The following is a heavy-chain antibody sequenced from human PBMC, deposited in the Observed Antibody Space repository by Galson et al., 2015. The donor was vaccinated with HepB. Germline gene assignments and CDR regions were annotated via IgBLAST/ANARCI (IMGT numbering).Heavy chain of an antibody. CDR1: GFTFSSYW. D-gene: IGHD1-1*01. Sequence: SLRLSCAASGFTFSSYWMHWVRQAPGKGLVWVSRINSDGSSTSYADSVKGRFTISRDNAKNTLYLQMNSLRAEDTAVYCCARDGNREYYFDYWGQGTLVTVSS. V-gene: IGHV3-74*01. CDR2: INSDGSST. CDR3: ARDGNREYYFDY. J-gene: IGHJ4*02.